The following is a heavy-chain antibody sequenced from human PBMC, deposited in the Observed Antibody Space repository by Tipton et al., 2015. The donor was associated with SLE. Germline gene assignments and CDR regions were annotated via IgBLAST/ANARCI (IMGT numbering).Heavy chain of an antibody. V-gene: IGHV3-48*01. CDR3: ARDRGTYYYDSSAYYFDY. D-gene: IGHD3-22*01. J-gene: IGHJ4*02. CDR1: GFTFSSYS. Sequence: SLRLSCAASGFTFSSYSMNWVRQAPGKGLEWVSYISSSSSTIYYADSVKGRFTISRDNAKNSLYLQMNSLRAEDTAVYYCARDRGTYYYDSSAYYFDYWGQGTLVTVSS. CDR2: ISSSSSTI.